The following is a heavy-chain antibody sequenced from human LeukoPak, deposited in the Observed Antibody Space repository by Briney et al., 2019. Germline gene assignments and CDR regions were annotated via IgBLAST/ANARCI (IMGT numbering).Heavy chain of an antibody. CDR3: ARPVGSKDAFDI. CDR1: GGTFSSYA. J-gene: IGHJ3*02. Sequence: SVKVSCKASGGTFSSYAISWVRQAPGQGLEWMGGIIPIFGTANYAQKFQGRVTITADESTSTAYMELSSLRSEDTAVYYCARPVGSKDAFDIWGQGTMVTVAS. V-gene: IGHV1-69*01. CDR2: IIPIFGTA. D-gene: IGHD1-26*01.